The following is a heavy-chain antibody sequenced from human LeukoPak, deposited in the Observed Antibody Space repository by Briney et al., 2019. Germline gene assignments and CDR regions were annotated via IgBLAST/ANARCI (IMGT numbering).Heavy chain of an antibody. CDR3: AKDGDDGIES. CDR2: IRYDGGNQ. CDR1: GVTISCCG. J-gene: IGHJ4*02. D-gene: IGHD7-27*01. Sequence: GGSLRISCAASGVTISCCGMHWVRQAPGKGLEWLAVIRYDGGNQYYADSVKGRFTISRDNYKNTLSLQMNSLRVEDMAVYYCAKDGDDGIESWGQGTLVTVSS. V-gene: IGHV3-30*02.